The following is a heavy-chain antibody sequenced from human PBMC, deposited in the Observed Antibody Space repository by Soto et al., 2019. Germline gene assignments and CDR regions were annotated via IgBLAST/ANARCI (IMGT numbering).Heavy chain of an antibody. V-gene: IGHV1-69*13. CDR1: GGTFSSYA. Sequence: ASVKVSCKASGGTFSSYAISWVRQAPGQGLEWMGGIIPIFGTANYAQKFQGRVTITADESTSTAYMELSSLRSEDTAVYYCAREGQLPVSPADDYYGMDVWGQGTTVTVSS. D-gene: IGHD6-6*01. CDR3: AREGQLPVSPADDYYGMDV. CDR2: IIPIFGTA. J-gene: IGHJ6*02.